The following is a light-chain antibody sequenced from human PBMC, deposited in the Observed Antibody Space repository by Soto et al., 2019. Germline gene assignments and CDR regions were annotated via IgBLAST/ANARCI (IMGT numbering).Light chain of an antibody. CDR2: GAS. J-gene: IGKJ4*01. CDR3: QQYNNWPPLT. CDR1: QSVSSN. V-gene: IGKV3-15*01. Sequence: EIVMTLSPATLSVSPGERATLSCRASQSVSSNLAWYQQKPGQAPRLLIYGASTRATGIPARFSGSGSGTEFTLTISSLQSEDFAVYYCQQYNNWPPLTLGGGTKVEIK.